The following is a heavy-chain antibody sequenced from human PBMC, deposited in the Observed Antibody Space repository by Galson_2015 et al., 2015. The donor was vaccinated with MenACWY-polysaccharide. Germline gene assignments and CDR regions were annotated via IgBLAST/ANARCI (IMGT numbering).Heavy chain of an antibody. CDR2: VPDDGSNE. CDR3: VRGPHALDF. Sequence: SLRLSCAASGFIFSNYGMHWVRQAPGKGLEWVSFVPDDGSNEYYADSVRGRFIFSRDNSKNTVSLEMNSLRADDTAVYYCVRGPHALDFWGQGTLVTVSS. J-gene: IGHJ4*02. V-gene: IGHV3-33*05. D-gene: IGHD2-2*01. CDR1: GFIFSNYG.